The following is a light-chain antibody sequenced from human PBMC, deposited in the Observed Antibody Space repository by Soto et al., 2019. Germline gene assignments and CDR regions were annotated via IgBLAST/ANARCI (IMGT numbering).Light chain of an antibody. J-gene: IGKJ5*01. CDR3: QQSYRSSPIT. V-gene: IGKV1-39*01. CDR1: QDISNY. CDR2: ASS. Sequence: DIKMTQSPSSLSASVVDRVTITCQASQDISNYLNWYQQKLGKAPKLLISASSRLQSGVPSRFSGSGSGTDFTLTTDSLRPEDFASYYCQQSYRSSPITFGPGTRLEIK.